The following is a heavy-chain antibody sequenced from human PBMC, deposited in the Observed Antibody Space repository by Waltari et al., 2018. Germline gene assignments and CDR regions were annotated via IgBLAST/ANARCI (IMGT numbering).Heavy chain of an antibody. Sequence: QVQLVESGGGVVQPGGSLRLSCAASGFTFSSYGMHWVRQAPGKGLEWVAFIRYEGSNKYYADSVKGRFTISRDNSKNTLYLQMNSLRAEDTAVYYCAKGEYHLQGDYWGQGTLVTVSS. V-gene: IGHV3-30*02. J-gene: IGHJ4*02. CDR3: AKGEYHLQGDY. CDR1: GFTFSSYG. D-gene: IGHD3-16*01. CDR2: IRYEGSNK.